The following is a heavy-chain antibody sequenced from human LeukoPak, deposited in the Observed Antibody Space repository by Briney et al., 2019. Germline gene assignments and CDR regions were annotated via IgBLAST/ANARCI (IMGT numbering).Heavy chain of an antibody. D-gene: IGHD6-13*01. V-gene: IGHV4-59*01. CDR1: GGSISSYY. J-gene: IGHJ5*02. Sequence: PSETLSLTCTVSGGSISSYYWSWIRQPPGKGLEWIGYIYYSGGTNYNPSLKSRVTISVDTSKNQFSLKLSSVTAADTAVYYCARGSSWSHNWFDPWGQGTLVTVSS. CDR2: IYYSGGT. CDR3: ARGSSWSHNWFDP.